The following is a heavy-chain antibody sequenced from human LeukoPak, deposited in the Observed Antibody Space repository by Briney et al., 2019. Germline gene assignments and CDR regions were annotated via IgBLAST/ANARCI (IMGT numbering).Heavy chain of an antibody. V-gene: IGHV3-7*01. CDR3: AREYSSYYYGMDV. Sequence: GGSLRLSCAASGFTFSSYWMSWARQAPGKGLEWVANIKQDGSEKYYVDSVKGRFTISRDNAKNSLYLQMNSLRAEDTAVYYCAREYSSYYYGMDVWGQGTTVTVSS. J-gene: IGHJ6*02. CDR2: IKQDGSEK. CDR1: GFTFSSYW. D-gene: IGHD6-19*01.